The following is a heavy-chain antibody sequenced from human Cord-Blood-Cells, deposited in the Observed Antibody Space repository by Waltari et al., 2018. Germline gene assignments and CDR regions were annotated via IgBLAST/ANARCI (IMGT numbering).Heavy chain of an antibody. CDR3: ARDVHDSSGYYPH. Sequence: EVQLVESGGGLIQPGGSLRLSCAASGFTVSSNYMSWVRQAPGKGRGWVSVIYSGGSTYYADSVKGRFTISRDKSKNTLYLQMNSLRAEDTAVYYCARDVHDSSGYYPHWGQGTLVTVSS. CDR2: IYSGGST. J-gene: IGHJ4*02. CDR1: GFTVSSNY. D-gene: IGHD3-22*01. V-gene: IGHV3-53*01.